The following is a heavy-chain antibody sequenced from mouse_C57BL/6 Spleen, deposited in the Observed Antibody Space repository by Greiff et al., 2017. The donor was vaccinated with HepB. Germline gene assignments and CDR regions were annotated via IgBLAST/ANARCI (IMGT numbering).Heavy chain of an antibody. Sequence: QVQLKESGAELVRPGTSVKVSCKASGYAFTNYLIEWVKQRPGQGLEWIGVINPGSGGTNYNEKFKGKATLTADKSSSTAYMQLSSLTSEDSAVYFCARHYYGSSHGYFDYWGQGTTLTVSS. V-gene: IGHV1-54*01. D-gene: IGHD1-1*01. CDR3: ARHYYGSSHGYFDY. J-gene: IGHJ2*01. CDR2: INPGSGGT. CDR1: GYAFTNYL.